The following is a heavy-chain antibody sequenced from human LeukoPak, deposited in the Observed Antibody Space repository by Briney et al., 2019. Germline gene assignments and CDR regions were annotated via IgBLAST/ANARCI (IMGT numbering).Heavy chain of an antibody. CDR3: ARDPSNSSGWSIYFDY. J-gene: IGHJ4*02. CDR1: GYTFTKYA. Sequence: ASVKVSCKASGYTFTKYAISWVRQAPGQGLEWMGWISTYNGDTKYAQKLQGRVTMTTDTSTSTAYMEVRSLRSDDTAMYYCARDPSNSSGWSIYFDYWGQGTLVTVSS. V-gene: IGHV1-18*01. CDR2: ISTYNGDT. D-gene: IGHD6-19*01.